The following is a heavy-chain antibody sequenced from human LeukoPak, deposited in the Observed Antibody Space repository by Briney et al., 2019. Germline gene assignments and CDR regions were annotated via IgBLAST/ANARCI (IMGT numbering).Heavy chain of an antibody. D-gene: IGHD5-12*01. CDR2: IYYSGST. J-gene: IGHJ6*02. CDR3: ARSGLDSRYYFGMDV. V-gene: IGHV4-59*01. CDR1: GDSISSYY. Sequence: PSETLSLTCTVSGDSISSYYWSWIRQPPGGGLEWIGYIYYSGSTNYNPSLKSRVTISLDTSKSQFSLKLRSVTAADTAVYYCARSGLDSRYYFGMDVWGQGTTVTVSS.